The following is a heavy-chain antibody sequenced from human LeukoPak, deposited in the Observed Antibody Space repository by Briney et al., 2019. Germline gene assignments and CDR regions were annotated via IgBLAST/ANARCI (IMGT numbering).Heavy chain of an antibody. D-gene: IGHD3-10*01. CDR2: INSDGSST. Sequence: PGGSLRLSCAASGFTFSSYWMHWVRQAPGKGLVWVSRINSDGSSTSYADSVKGRFTISRDNSKNTLYLQMNSLRAEDTAVYYCAKDRMYYYGSGTTFDYWGQGTLVTVSS. V-gene: IGHV3-74*01. CDR1: GFTFSSYW. J-gene: IGHJ4*02. CDR3: AKDRMYYYGSGTTFDY.